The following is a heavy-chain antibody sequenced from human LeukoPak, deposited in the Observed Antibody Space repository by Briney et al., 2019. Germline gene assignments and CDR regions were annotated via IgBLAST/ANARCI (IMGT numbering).Heavy chain of an antibody. CDR2: ISAYNGHT. D-gene: IGHD6-13*01. V-gene: IGHV1-18*01. CDR3: ATWGSSSSPLPSMDV. CDR1: GYSFTRYG. J-gene: IGHJ6*02. Sequence: GASVKVSCKASGYSFTRYGFSWVRQAPGQGLEWMGWISAYNGHTNYAQNFQGRVTMTTDTSTSTAYMELRSLRSEDTAVYYCATWGSSSSPLPSMDVWGQGTTVTVSS.